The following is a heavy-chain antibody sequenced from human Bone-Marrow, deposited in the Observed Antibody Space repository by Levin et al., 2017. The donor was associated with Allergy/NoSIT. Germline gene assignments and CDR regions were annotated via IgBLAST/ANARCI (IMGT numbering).Heavy chain of an antibody. D-gene: IGHD6-6*01. CDR2: IKQDGSEQ. V-gene: IGHV3-7*01. CDR1: GFTFSSFW. J-gene: IGHJ4*02. Sequence: GGSLRLSCAASGFTFSSFWMSWVRQAPGKGLEWVANIKQDGSEQYYLDSVKGRFTISRDNAENSLYLQMNSLRVEELAVYYCAKTSRSSTDTDYWGQGTLVTVSS. CDR3: AKTSRSSTDTDY.